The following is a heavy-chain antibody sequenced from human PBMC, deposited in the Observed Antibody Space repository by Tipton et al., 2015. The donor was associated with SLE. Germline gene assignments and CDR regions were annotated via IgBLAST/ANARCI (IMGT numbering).Heavy chain of an antibody. CDR1: GGSITSGNHY. J-gene: IGHJ4*02. CDR3: ARHNRGSRGGRPGRIDS. V-gene: IGHV4-39*07. D-gene: IGHD2-15*01. Sequence: TLSLTCSVSGGSITSGNHYWAWIRQPPGKGLEWLGEINYSGSTSENSSLKSRPSMSADTSKNQFSLSLTSVTAADTALYYCARHNRGSRGGRPGRIDSWGQGTQVTVSS. CDR2: INYSGST.